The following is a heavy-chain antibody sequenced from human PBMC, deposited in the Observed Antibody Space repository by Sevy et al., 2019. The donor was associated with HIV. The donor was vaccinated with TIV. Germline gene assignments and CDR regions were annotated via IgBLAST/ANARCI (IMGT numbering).Heavy chain of an antibody. CDR1: GFTFSSSA. CDR3: AKDAIRGDYDYFDY. D-gene: IGHD4-17*01. V-gene: IGHV3-23*01. J-gene: IGHJ4*02. Sequence: GSLRLSCAASGFTFSSSAMSWVRQAPGKGLEWVSAISYSGGSTYYADSVKGRFTISRDNSKNMLYLQMNSLRAEDTAVYYCAKDAIRGDYDYFDYWGQGTLVTVSS. CDR2: ISYSGGST.